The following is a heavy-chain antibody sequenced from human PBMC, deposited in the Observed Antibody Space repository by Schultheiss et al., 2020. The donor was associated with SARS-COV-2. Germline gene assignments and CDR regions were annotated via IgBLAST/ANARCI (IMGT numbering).Heavy chain of an antibody. D-gene: IGHD6-6*01. Sequence: GGSLRLSCAASGFTFSSYAMHWVRQAPGKGLEWVAFISYDGSHKLYTQSVKGRFSISRDNSKDTLSLQMNSLRAEDTAVYYCVREGSSSYYFDFWGQGTLVTVSS. CDR3: VREGSSSYYFDF. V-gene: IGHV3-30*04. CDR1: GFTFSSYA. CDR2: ISYDGSHK. J-gene: IGHJ4*02.